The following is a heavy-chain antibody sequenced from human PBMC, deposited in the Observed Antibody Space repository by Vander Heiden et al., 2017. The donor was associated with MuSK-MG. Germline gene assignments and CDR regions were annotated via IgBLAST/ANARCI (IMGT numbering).Heavy chain of an antibody. V-gene: IGHV3-30*18. J-gene: IGHJ4*02. CDR2: ISYDGSNN. CDR3: AKGSYYDILTGSDIDY. Sequence: QVQLVESGGGVVQPGRSMRLSCSASGFPFSSYGMHWVRQAPGKGLEWVAVISYDGSNNYYADSVKGRFTISRDNSKNTLYLQMNSLRAEDTAVYYCAKGSYYDILTGSDIDYWGQGTLVTVSS. CDR1: GFPFSSYG. D-gene: IGHD3-9*01.